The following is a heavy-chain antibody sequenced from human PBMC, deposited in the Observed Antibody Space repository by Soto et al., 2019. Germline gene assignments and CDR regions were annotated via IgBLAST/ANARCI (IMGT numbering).Heavy chain of an antibody. J-gene: IGHJ5*02. D-gene: IGHD2-2*01. V-gene: IGHV1-69*04. CDR3: ARDGPSEPAAPNWFDP. CDR1: GGTFSSYT. CDR2: IIPTLGIA. Sequence: SVKVSCKASGGTFSSYTISWVRQAPGQGLEWMGRIIPTLGIANYAQKFQGRVTITADKSTSTAYMELSSLRSEDTAVYYCARDGPSEPAAPNWFDPWGQGTLVTVSS.